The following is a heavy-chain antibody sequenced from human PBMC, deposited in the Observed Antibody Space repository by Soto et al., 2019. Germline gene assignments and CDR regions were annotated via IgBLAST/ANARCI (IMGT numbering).Heavy chain of an antibody. CDR1: GFTFSDYA. Sequence: GGSLRLSCAASGFTFSDYAMHWVRQAPGKGLEWVAVIWYDGSNKYYAESMKGRVTISRDNSKNTVDLQMNSLRAEDTAMYFCARDLNHYFDYWGQGTPVTVSS. J-gene: IGHJ4*02. CDR3: ARDLNHYFDY. V-gene: IGHV3-33*08. CDR2: IWYDGSNK.